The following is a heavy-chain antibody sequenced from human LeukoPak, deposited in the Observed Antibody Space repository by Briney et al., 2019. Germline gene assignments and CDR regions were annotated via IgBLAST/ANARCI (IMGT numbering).Heavy chain of an antibody. Sequence: GGSLRLSCAASGFTFSSYAMSWVRQAPGKGLEWVSAISGSGGTTYYADSVKGRFTISRDNAKNSLYLQMNSLRAEDTAVYYCARGQWFGEFDYWGQGTLVTVSS. CDR2: ISGSGGTT. CDR1: GFTFSSYA. J-gene: IGHJ4*02. CDR3: ARGQWFGEFDY. D-gene: IGHD3-10*01. V-gene: IGHV3-23*01.